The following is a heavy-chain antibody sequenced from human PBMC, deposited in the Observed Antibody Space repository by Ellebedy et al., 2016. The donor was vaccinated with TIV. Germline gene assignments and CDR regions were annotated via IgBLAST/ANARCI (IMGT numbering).Heavy chain of an antibody. Sequence: SETLSLXCAVYGGSFSGYYWSWIRQPPGKGLEWIGEINHSGSTNYNPSLKSRVTISVDTSKNQFSLKLSSVTAADTAVYYCARVRPAYYGSGSYYNGPRSTSYYYYGMDVWGQGTTVTVSS. CDR1: GGSFSGYY. CDR2: INHSGST. V-gene: IGHV4-34*01. D-gene: IGHD3-10*01. CDR3: ARVRPAYYGSGSYYNGPRSTSYYYYGMDV. J-gene: IGHJ6*02.